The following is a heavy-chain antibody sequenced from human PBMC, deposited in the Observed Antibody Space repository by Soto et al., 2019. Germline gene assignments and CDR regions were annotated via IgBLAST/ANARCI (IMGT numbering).Heavy chain of an antibody. J-gene: IGHJ6*02. CDR1: GFTFSSYA. V-gene: IGHV3-30-3*01. CDR2: ISYDGSNK. CDR3: ARFVGEHGSYYYGSGSYYPGQPGGCLDV. D-gene: IGHD3-10*01. Sequence: GGSLRLSCAASGFTFSSYAMHWVRQAPGKGLEWVAVISYDGSNKYYADSVKGRFTISRDNSKNTGYLQMNSLRAEDTAVYYWARFVGEHGSYYYGSGSYYPGQPGGCLDVWGQGTTVTVSS.